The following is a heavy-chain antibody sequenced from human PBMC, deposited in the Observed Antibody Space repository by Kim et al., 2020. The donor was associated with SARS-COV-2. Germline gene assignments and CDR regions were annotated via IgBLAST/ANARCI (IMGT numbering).Heavy chain of an antibody. CDR1: GFTFSSYA. Sequence: GGSLRLSCAASGFTFSSYAMSWVRQAPGKGLEWVATIGSVGGNTYYADSVKGRFTISRDNSKNTLYLQMNSLGAEDTAVYFCARGHASCYFAYCYHGNLV. CDR2: IGSVGGNT. D-gene: IGHD1-26*01. CDR3: ARGHASCYFAY. J-gene: IGHJ4*01. V-gene: IGHV3-23*01.